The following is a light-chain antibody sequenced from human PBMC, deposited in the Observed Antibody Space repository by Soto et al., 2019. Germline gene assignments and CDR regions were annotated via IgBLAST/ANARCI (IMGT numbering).Light chain of an antibody. CDR3: QQYNNWLT. V-gene: IGKV3-15*01. Sequence: EIVMTQSPATLSVSPGERATLSCRASQSVSSNLAWYQQKPGQAPRLLLYGASTRATGVPARFSGSGSGTDFIFTISSLQSEDFAVYYCQQYNNWLTFGGGTKVEI. J-gene: IGKJ4*01. CDR2: GAS. CDR1: QSVSSN.